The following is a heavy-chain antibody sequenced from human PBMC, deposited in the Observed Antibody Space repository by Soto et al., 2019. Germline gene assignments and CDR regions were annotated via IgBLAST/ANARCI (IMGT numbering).Heavy chain of an antibody. CDR3: ARHSSYSAFDI. CDR2: IYYSGST. D-gene: IGHD3-10*01. Sequence: SETLSLTCTVSGCSISSYYWSWIRQPPGKGLEWIGYIYYSGSTNYNPSLKGRVTISVDTSKNQFSLKLSSVTAADTAVYYCARHSSYSAFDIWGQGTMVT. J-gene: IGHJ3*02. V-gene: IGHV4-59*08. CDR1: GCSISSYY.